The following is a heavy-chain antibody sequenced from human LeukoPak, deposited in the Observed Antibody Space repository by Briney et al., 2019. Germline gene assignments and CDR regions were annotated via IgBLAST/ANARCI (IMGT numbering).Heavy chain of an antibody. CDR1: GFTFSNYA. Sequence: GGSLRLSCAASGFTFSNYAMSWVRQAPGKGLECVSAISDSGDKTDYADSVRGRFTVYRDNSKDTLYLQMNSLGAADTAVYYCAKDGGGYCNNSSCWGQGTLVTVSS. V-gene: IGHV3-23*01. CDR2: ISDSGDKT. D-gene: IGHD2-2*01. J-gene: IGHJ4*02. CDR3: AKDGGGYCNNSSC.